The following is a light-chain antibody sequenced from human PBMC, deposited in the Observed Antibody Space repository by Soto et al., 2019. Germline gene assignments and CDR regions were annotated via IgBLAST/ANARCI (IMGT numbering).Light chain of an antibody. CDR1: QSVLYRSNNHNY. CDR2: GAS. CDR3: QHYNTYPWT. Sequence: DIVMTQSPDSLAVSLGERATINCKSSQSVLYRSNNHNYLAWYQQKPGQAPRLLIYGASNRATGIPDRFSGSGSGTDFTLTISSLQPGDFATYYCQHYNTYPWTFGHGTKVDIK. V-gene: IGKV4-1*01. J-gene: IGKJ1*01.